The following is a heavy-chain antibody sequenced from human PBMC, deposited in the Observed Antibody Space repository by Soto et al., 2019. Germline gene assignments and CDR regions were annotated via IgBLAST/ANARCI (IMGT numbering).Heavy chain of an antibody. D-gene: IGHD2-2*01. CDR1: GFNFSSYA. CDR3: AKARGIVVVPGPLDY. J-gene: IGHJ4*02. Sequence: GGSLRLSCAASGFNFSSYAMSWVRQAPGKGLEWVSAISGSGGSTYYADSVKGRFTVSRDNSKNTLYLQMNSLRAEDTAVYYCAKARGIVVVPGPLDYWGQGTLVTVSS. V-gene: IGHV3-23*01. CDR2: ISGSGGST.